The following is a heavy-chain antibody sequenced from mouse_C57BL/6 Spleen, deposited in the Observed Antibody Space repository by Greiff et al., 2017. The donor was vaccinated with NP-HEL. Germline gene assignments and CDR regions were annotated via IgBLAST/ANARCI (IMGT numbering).Heavy chain of an antibody. CDR1: GYTFTSYW. J-gene: IGHJ3*01. CDR2: IDPSDSYT. CDR3: ARNDPWFAY. V-gene: IGHV1-50*01. Sequence: QVQLQQPGAELVKPGASVKLSCKASGYTFTSYWMQWVKQRPGQGLEWIGEIDPSDSYTNYNQKFKGKATLTVDTSSSTAYMQLSSLTSEDSAVYYCARNDPWFAYWGQGTPVTVSA. D-gene: IGHD2-3*01.